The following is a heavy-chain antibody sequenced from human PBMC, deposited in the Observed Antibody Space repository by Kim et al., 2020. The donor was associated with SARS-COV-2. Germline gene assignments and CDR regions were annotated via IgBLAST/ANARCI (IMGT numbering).Heavy chain of an antibody. Sequence: SETLSLTCAVYGGSFSGYYWSWIRQPPGKGLEWIGEINHSGSTNYNPSLKSRVTISVDTSKNQFSLKLSSVTAADTAVYYCARGGGYNFLRIKRFDPWGQGTLVTVSS. J-gene: IGHJ5*02. CDR1: GGSFSGYY. V-gene: IGHV4-34*01. CDR3: ARGGGYNFLRIKRFDP. D-gene: IGHD6-25*01. CDR2: INHSGST.